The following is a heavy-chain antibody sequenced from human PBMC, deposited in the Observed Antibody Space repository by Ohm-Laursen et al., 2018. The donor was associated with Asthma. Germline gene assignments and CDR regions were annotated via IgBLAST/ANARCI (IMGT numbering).Heavy chain of an antibody. CDR3: ARDSGWNALDH. CDR2: IKPDGTEN. J-gene: IGHJ4*02. Sequence: SLRLSCAASGFTFSNYPMNWVRQVPGKGLEWVANIKPDGTENAYLDSVRGRFTISKDNAKNSLFLQMNSLRGEDTALYYCARDSGWNALDHWGQGTLVSVSS. CDR1: GFTFSNYP. D-gene: IGHD1-1*01. V-gene: IGHV3-7*05.